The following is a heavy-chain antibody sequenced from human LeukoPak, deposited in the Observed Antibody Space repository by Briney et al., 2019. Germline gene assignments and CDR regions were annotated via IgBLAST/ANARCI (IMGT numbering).Heavy chain of an antibody. Sequence: GGSLRLSCAASGFTFSGYSMSWVRQAPGKGLEWISSISSNGGVTYFADSVKGRFSISRGNSQNTLYLQMNSLRAEDMAVYYCAKDRPTWPIDYWGQGTLVTVSP. D-gene: IGHD5-12*01. CDR2: ISSNGGVT. CDR3: AKDRPTWPIDY. CDR1: GFTFSGYS. V-gene: IGHV3-23*01. J-gene: IGHJ4*02.